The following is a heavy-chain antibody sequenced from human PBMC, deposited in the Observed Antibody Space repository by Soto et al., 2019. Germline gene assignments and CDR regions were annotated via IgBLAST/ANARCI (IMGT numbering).Heavy chain of an antibody. V-gene: IGHV1-2*04. D-gene: IGHD6-19*01. CDR1: GYTFTGYY. CDR2: VNPNSGGT. CDR3: VTSRVSIAVAGETEYYFDY. Sequence: QVQLVQSGAEVKKPGASVKVSCKASGYTFTGYYIHWVRQAPGQGLGWMGWVNPNSGGTKYAQKFQGWVTMTRDTSISTAYMELSRLRSDDTAVYYCVTSRVSIAVAGETEYYFDYWGQGTLVTVSS. J-gene: IGHJ4*02.